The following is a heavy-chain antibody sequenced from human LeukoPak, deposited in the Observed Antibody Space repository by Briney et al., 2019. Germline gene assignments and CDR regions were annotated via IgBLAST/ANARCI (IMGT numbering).Heavy chain of an antibody. CDR3: AEETYSSSWYPPYYFDY. D-gene: IGHD6-13*01. CDR2: ISGSGGST. CDR1: GFTLSSYA. V-gene: IGHV3-23*01. J-gene: IGHJ4*02. Sequence: PGGSLRLSCAASGFTLSSYAMSWVRQAPGKGLEWVSAISGSGGSTYYADSVKGRFTISRDNSKNTLYLQMNSLRAEDTAVYYCAEETYSSSWYPPYYFDYWGQGTLVTVSS.